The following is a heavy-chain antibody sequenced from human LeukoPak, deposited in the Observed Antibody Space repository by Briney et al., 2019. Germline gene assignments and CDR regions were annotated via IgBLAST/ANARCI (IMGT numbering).Heavy chain of an antibody. CDR1: GGSISSYY. D-gene: IGHD3-22*01. V-gene: IGHV4-59*08. Sequence: PSETLSLTCTVSGGSISSYYGSWIRQPPGKGLGWIGYIYYSGSTNYNPSLKSRVTISVDTSKNQFSLKLSSVTAADTAVYYCARRSGIYDSSGGLDYWGQGTLVTVSS. CDR3: ARRSGIYDSSGGLDY. J-gene: IGHJ4*02. CDR2: IYYSGST.